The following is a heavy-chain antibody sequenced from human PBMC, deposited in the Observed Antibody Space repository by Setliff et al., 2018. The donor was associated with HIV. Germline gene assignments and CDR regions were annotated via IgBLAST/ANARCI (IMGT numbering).Heavy chain of an antibody. CDR2: IYYSGTT. CDR3: ASEAWTSYRSSSGYYYYYMDV. CDR1: GDSVSSASYY. V-gene: IGHV4-61*01. D-gene: IGHD6-6*01. Sequence: ASETLSLTCTVSGDSVSSASYYWSWIRQPPGKGLEWIGYIYYSGTTKYNPSLKSRVTISVDTSKNQFSLKLSSVTAADTAVYYCASEAWTSYRSSSGYYYYYMDVWGKGTTVTASS. J-gene: IGHJ6*03.